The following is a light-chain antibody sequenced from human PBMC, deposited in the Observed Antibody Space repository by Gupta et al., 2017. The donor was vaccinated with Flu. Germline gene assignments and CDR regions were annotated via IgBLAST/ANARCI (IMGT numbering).Light chain of an antibody. J-gene: IGLJ3*02. V-gene: IGLV1-47*01. Sequence: QSVLTQPPSASGTPGPRVTIACSGSSSNNGSNYVYWYQQPPGTAPKLLIYRNNQRPSGGPDRFSGSKSGTSASLAISGLRSEDEADYYCAAWDDSLSGPVFGGGTKLTVL. CDR1: SSNNGSNY. CDR3: AAWDDSLSGPV. CDR2: RNN.